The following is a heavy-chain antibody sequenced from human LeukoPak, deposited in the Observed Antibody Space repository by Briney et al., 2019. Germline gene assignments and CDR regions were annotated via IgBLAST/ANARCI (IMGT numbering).Heavy chain of an antibody. J-gene: IGHJ4*02. CDR1: GGSFSGYY. CDR3: ARRVGFGGLIDY. D-gene: IGHD3-10*01. V-gene: IGHV4-34*01. Sequence: SETLSLTCAVYGGSFSGYYWSWIRQPPGKGLEWIGEINHSGSTNYNPSLKSRVTISVDTSKNQFSLKLSSVTAADTAVYYCARRVGFGGLIDYWGQGTLVTVSS. CDR2: INHSGST.